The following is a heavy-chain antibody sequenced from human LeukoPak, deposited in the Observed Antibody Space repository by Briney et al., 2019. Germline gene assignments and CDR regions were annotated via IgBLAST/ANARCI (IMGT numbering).Heavy chain of an antibody. CDR3: ARDSASGSFWDY. J-gene: IGHJ4*02. Sequence: SQTLSLTCTLSGGSISSGSYYWSWIRQPAGKGLEWIGRIYTSGSTNYNPSLKSRVTISVDTSKNQFALKLSSVTAADTAVYYCARDSASGSFWDYWGQGTLVTVSS. CDR2: IYTSGST. V-gene: IGHV4-61*02. CDR1: GGSISSGSYY. D-gene: IGHD3-3*01.